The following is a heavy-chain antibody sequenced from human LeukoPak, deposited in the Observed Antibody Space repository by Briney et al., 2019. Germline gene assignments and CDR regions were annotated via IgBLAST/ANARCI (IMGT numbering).Heavy chain of an antibody. J-gene: IGHJ4*02. CDR3: AREIGPIQLHLWGSAFDY. CDR1: GYTFTSYA. Sequence: GASVKVSCKASGYTFTSYAISWVRQAPGQGLEWMGIINPRGGSTSYAQKFQGRVTMTRDTSTSTVYMELSSLRSEDTAVYYCAREIGPIQLHLWGSAFDYWGQGTLVTVSS. CDR2: INPRGGST. V-gene: IGHV1-46*01. D-gene: IGHD5-18*01.